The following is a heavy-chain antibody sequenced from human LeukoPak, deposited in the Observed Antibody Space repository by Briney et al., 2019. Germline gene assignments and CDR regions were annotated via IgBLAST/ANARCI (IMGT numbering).Heavy chain of an antibody. CDR2: FDPEDGET. V-gene: IGHV1-24*01. J-gene: IGHJ4*02. CDR1: GYTLTELS. Sequence: ASVKVSCKVSGYTLTELSMHWVRQAPGKGLEWMGGFDPEDGETIYAQKFQGRVTMTEDTSTDTAYMELSSLRSEDPAVYYCAPSSYDSSGYSDYWDQGTLVTVSS. CDR3: APSSYDSSGYSDY. D-gene: IGHD3-22*01.